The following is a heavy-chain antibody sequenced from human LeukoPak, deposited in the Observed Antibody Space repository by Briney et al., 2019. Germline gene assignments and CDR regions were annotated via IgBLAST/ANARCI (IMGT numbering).Heavy chain of an antibody. CDR3: ASSPQLSSSSFDY. J-gene: IGHJ4*02. CDR2: IYYSGST. D-gene: IGHD6-13*01. Sequence: PSEALSLTCTVSGGSISSGDYYWSWIRQPPGKGLEWIGYIYYSGSTYYNPSLKSRVTISVDTSKNQFSLKLSSVTAADTAVYYCASSPQLSSSSFDYWGQGTLVTVSS. CDR1: GGSISSGDYY. V-gene: IGHV4-30-4*01.